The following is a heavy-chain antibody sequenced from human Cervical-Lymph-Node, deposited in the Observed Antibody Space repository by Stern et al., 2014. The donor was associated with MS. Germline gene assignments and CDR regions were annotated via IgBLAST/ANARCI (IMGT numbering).Heavy chain of an antibody. J-gene: IGHJ3*02. D-gene: IGHD2-15*01. CDR3: ARRCSRRIDAFDI. CDR1: GYSFTSYW. V-gene: IGHV5-10-1*01. CDR2: IDLSDSYT. Sequence: EVQLVESGAEVKKPGESLRISCKGSGYSFTSYWISWVRQMPGKGLEWLGRIDLSDSYTNYRPSFQGHVTISADKSISTADLQWSSLKASDTAMYYCARRCSRRIDAFDIWGQGTMVTVSS.